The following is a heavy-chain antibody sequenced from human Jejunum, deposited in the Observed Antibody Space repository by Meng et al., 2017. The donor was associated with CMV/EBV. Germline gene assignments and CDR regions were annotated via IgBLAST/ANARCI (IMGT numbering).Heavy chain of an antibody. V-gene: IGHV3-23*01. CDR2: ITGSGGNT. CDR3: ARLSDS. CDR1: GFNFSSHP. Sequence: SLKISCSASGFNFSSHPMSWVRKAPGKGLKWVESITGSGGNTYYADSVKGRFTISRDNSKNTLYLQMNSLRADDTAVYYCARLSDSWGQGTLVTVSS. J-gene: IGHJ4*02. D-gene: IGHD2-15*01.